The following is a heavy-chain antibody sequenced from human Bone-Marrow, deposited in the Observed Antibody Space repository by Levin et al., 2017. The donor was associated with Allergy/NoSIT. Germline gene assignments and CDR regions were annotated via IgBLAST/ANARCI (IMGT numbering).Heavy chain of an antibody. Sequence: GESLKISCAASGFTFSSYSMNWVRQAPGKGLEWVSCISSTSNDIYYADSVKGRFTISRDNAKNSLFLQMNSLRAEDTAVYFCARDPYYYGSGSYYYYYMDVWRKGTTVTVSS. J-gene: IGHJ6*03. CDR2: ISSTSNDI. D-gene: IGHD3-10*01. CDR3: ARDPYYYGSGSYYYYYMDV. CDR1: GFTFSSYS. V-gene: IGHV3-21*01.